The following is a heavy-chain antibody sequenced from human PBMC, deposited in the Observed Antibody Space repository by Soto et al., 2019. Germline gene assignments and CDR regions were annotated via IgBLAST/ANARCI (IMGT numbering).Heavy chain of an antibody. CDR1: GFTFSTHD. CDR2: ISGSDGST. CDR3: VKGFWCDS. Sequence: EVQLLESGGGLVQPGGSLRLSCAASGFTFSTHDMSWVRQARGKGLEWVSSISGSDGSTSYADSVKGRFTISRDNSKNMLFLQMNSLRADDTGVYHCVKGFWCDSWAQGTLVTVSS. V-gene: IGHV3-23*01. J-gene: IGHJ5*01.